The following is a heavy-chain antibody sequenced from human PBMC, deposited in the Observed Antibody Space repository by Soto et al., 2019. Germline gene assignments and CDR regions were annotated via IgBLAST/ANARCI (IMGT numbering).Heavy chain of an antibody. J-gene: IGHJ5*02. CDR2: IYWDDDK. CDR1: GFSLSATGVG. Sequence: QITLKESGPTLVKPTQTLTLTCTFSGFSLSATGVGVGWIRQPPGKALEWLALIYWDDDKRYSPTLKSWLSINKDTSKNQLVITMTGMDPVDKATYYCPHRPPGDGVLPAYYLSGGIGFDPWGQGTLVNVSS. D-gene: IGHD3-9*01. V-gene: IGHV2-5*02. CDR3: PHRPPGDGVLPAYYLSGGIGFDP.